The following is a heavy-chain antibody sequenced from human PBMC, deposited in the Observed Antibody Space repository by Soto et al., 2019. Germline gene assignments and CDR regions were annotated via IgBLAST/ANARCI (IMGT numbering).Heavy chain of an antibody. V-gene: IGHV1-69*13. D-gene: IGHD3-22*01. CDR3: ARGLYDSSGYYSAQSWSDP. Sequence: SVKVSCKASGGTFSSYAISWVRQAPGQGLEWMGGIIPIFGTANYAQKFQGRVTITADESTSTAYMELSSLRSEDTAVYYCARGLYDSSGYYSAQSWSDPWGQGTLVTVSS. CDR1: GGTFSSYA. J-gene: IGHJ5*02. CDR2: IIPIFGTA.